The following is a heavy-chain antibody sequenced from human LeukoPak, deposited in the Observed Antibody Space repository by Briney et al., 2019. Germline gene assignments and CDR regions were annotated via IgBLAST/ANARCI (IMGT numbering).Heavy chain of an antibody. Sequence: GGSLRLSCAASGFTFSSYWMHWVRQAPGKGLVWVSRINSDGSSTSYADSVKGRFTISRDNSKNTLYLQMNSLRAEDTAVYYCAKGSGYTYGLYYFEYWGQGTLSPSPQ. V-gene: IGHV3-74*01. CDR2: INSDGSST. CDR1: GFTFSSYW. D-gene: IGHD5-18*01. J-gene: IGHJ4*02. CDR3: AKGSGYTYGLYYFEY.